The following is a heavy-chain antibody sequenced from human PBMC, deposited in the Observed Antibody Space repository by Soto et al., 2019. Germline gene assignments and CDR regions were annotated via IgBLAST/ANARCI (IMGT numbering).Heavy chain of an antibody. CDR2: ISQSIAYT. Sequence: LRLSCAASGFTFGAYSMSWVRQAPGKALEWVSSISQSIAYTHYADSAKGRFTVSRDDSRNTLYLQMNSLRADDTAVYYCAKDDVKGDGLWLVGTWGQGTVVTVSS. CDR1: GFTFGAYS. CDR3: AKDDVKGDGLWLVGT. D-gene: IGHD2-21*02. V-gene: IGHV3-23*01. J-gene: IGHJ5*02.